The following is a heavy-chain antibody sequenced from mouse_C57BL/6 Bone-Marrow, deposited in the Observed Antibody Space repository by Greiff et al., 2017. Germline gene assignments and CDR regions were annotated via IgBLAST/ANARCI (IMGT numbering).Heavy chain of an antibody. V-gene: IGHV1-55*01. CDR2: IYPGSGST. D-gene: IGHD2-12*01. Sequence: QVQLQQSGAELVKPGASVKMSCKASGYTFTSYWITWVKQRPGQGLEWIGDIYPGSGSTNYNEKFKSKATLTVDKSSSTAYMQLSSLTSEDSAVYYCARPYYISNWYFDVGGTGTTVTVSS. J-gene: IGHJ1*03. CDR3: ARPYYISNWYFDV. CDR1: GYTFTSYW.